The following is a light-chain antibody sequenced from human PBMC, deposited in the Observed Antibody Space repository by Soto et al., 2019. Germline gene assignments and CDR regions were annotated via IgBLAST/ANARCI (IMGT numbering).Light chain of an antibody. Sequence: DIQLTQSPSTLSASVGDRVTITCRASQDIDISLAWFQQRPGQAPKLLIFADSGLASGVPSTFSGSGSRTEFTLTTGSVPPDDFATYYCLQYKSLYTFGQRTKVDIK. CDR2: ADS. CDR1: QDIDIS. J-gene: IGKJ2*01. CDR3: LQYKSLYT. V-gene: IGKV1-5*01.